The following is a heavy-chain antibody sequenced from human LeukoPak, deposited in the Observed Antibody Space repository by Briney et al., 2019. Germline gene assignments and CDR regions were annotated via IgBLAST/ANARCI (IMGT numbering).Heavy chain of an antibody. CDR2: MNPNSGDT. V-gene: IGHV1-2*03. J-gene: IGHJ6*02. CDR3: ARVRRYYYCMDV. CDR1: GYTLTDYS. Sequence: GASVKVSCKASGYTLTDYSIHWVPQAPGQGLEWMGWMNPNSGDTNSAQSFQGRVTMTRETSISTAYIELSRLRFDDTAVYYCARVRRYYYCMDVWGQGTTVTVSS.